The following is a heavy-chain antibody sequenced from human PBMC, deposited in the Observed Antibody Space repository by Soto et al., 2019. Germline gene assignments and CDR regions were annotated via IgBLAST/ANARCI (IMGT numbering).Heavy chain of an antibody. D-gene: IGHD1-1*01. V-gene: IGHV6-1*01. CDR1: GDSVSSNNAG. CDR2: TYYKSKWYY. Sequence: SQTLSLTCDIYGDSVSSNNAGWNWIRQTQSKGFEWLGRTYYKSKWYYTYAASVKSRITVSPDTSKNQFSLQLTSVTPEDTAVYYCARGSWDDVSGHYYMDVWDKGTTVTVSS. CDR3: ARGSWDDVSGHYYMDV. J-gene: IGHJ6*03.